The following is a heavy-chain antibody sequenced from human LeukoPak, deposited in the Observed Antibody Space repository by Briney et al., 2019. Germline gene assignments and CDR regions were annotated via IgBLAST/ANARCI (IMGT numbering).Heavy chain of an antibody. CDR1: GFTFSSYA. J-gene: IGHJ4*02. V-gene: IGHV3-30-3*01. Sequence: PGGSLRLSCAASGFTFSSYAMHWVRQAPGKGLEWVAVISYDGSNKYYADSVKGRFTISRDNSKNTLYLQMNSLRAEGTAVYYCAKDQGYWGQGTLVTVSS. CDR3: AKDQGY. CDR2: ISYDGSNK.